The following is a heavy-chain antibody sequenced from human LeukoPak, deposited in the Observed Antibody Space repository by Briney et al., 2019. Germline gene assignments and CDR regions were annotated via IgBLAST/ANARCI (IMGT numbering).Heavy chain of an antibody. CDR3: ARKYYDFWSGQGAFDI. CDR2: MNPNSGNT. D-gene: IGHD3-3*01. J-gene: IGHJ3*02. CDR1: GYTFTSYD. Sequence: GASVKVSCKASGYTFTSYDINWVRQATGQGLEWMGWMNPNSGNTGYAQKFQGRVTMTRSTSISTAYMELSSLRSEDTAVYYCARKYYDFWSGQGAFDIWGQGTMVTVSS. V-gene: IGHV1-8*01.